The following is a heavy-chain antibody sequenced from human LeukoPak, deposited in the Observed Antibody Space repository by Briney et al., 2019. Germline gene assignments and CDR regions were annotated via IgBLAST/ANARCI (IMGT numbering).Heavy chain of an antibody. CDR3: ARHRKYQLLHGFDY. Sequence: SETLSLTCAVYGGSFSGYYWSWIRQPPGKGLEWIGEINHSGSTNYNPSLKSRVTISVDTSKNQFSLKLSSVTAADTAVYYCARHRKYQLLHGFDYWGQGTLVTVSS. J-gene: IGHJ4*02. V-gene: IGHV4-34*01. D-gene: IGHD2-2*01. CDR2: INHSGST. CDR1: GGSFSGYY.